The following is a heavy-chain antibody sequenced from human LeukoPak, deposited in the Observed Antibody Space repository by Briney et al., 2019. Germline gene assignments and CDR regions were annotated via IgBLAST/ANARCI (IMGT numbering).Heavy chain of an antibody. CDR3: TRLDSSSWYPDY. CDR1: GGSISSGDYY. V-gene: IGHV4-30-4*08. J-gene: IGHJ4*02. CDR2: IYYSGST. Sequence: PSETLSLTCTVSGGSISSGDYYWSWIRQPPGKGLEWIGYIYYSGSTYYNPSLKSRVTISVDTSKNQFSLKLSSVTAADTAVYYCTRLDSSSWYPDYWGQGTLVTVSS. D-gene: IGHD6-13*01.